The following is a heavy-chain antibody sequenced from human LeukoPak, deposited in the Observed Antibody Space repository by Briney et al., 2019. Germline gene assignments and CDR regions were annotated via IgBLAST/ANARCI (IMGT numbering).Heavy chain of an antibody. J-gene: IGHJ5*02. V-gene: IGHV3-74*01. CDR2: INDEGSNT. Sequence: QPGGSLRLSCAAPGFAFSSYWMHWVRQAPGKGLVWVSRINDEGSNTAYADSVKGRFTISRDNAKNTVYLQMNSLRAEDTAAYYCARVIRWFDPWGQGTLVTVSS. CDR3: ARVIRWFDP. CDR1: GFAFSSYW.